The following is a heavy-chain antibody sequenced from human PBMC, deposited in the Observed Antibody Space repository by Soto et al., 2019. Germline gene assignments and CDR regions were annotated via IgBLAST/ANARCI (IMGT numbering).Heavy chain of an antibody. CDR3: ARERVKQQLVLDYFDY. D-gene: IGHD6-13*01. J-gene: IGHJ4*02. CDR1: GFTFSSYE. Sequence: WGSLRLSCAAAGFTFSSYEMNWVRPDLGKGLEWVSYISRSGSTIYYADSVKGQFTSSRDNAKNTLYLQMNSKRAEDTAVYYCARERVKQQLVLDYFDYWGQGTLVTVSS. CDR2: ISRSGSTI. V-gene: IGHV3-48*03.